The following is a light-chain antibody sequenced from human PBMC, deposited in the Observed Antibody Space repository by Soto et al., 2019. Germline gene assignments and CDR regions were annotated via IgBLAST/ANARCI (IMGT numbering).Light chain of an antibody. CDR3: QQRSNWPLT. Sequence: DIQMTQSPSSVSASVGDRVTITCQASQTISSWLAWYQHKPGKAPKLLIYKASTLKSGVPSRFSGSGSGTDFTLTISSLEPEDFAVYYCQQRSNWPLTFGGGTKVDIK. V-gene: IGKV1-5*03. CDR2: KAS. CDR1: QTISSW. J-gene: IGKJ4*01.